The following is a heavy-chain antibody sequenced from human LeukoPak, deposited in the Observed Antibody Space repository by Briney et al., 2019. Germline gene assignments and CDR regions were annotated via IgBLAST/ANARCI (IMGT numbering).Heavy chain of an antibody. J-gene: IGHJ4*02. CDR3: ARRYCSSTSCLLDY. D-gene: IGHD2-2*01. Sequence: GGSLRLSCAASGFTFSSYEMNWVRQAPGKGLEWGSYISSTSGSTIYYADSVKGRFTISRDNAKNSLYLQMNSLRAEDTAAYYCARRYCSSTSCLLDYWGQGTLVTVSS. CDR1: GFTFSSYE. V-gene: IGHV3-48*03. CDR2: ISSTSGSTI.